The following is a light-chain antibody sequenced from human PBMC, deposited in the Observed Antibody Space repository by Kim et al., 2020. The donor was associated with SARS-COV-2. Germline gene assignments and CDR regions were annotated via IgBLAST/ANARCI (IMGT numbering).Light chain of an antibody. CDR2: DNN. J-gene: IGLJ3*02. CDR1: NGCIASDD. CDR3: QSDGINNGV. Sequence: KPVTVSCARSNGCIASDDVEWYQQRQGRSPTTISYDNNHRPTGVPDRSSGSADSSSNAASLASAGLKTEDEADDYCQSDGINNGVFGVGTKLTVL. V-gene: IGLV6-57*01.